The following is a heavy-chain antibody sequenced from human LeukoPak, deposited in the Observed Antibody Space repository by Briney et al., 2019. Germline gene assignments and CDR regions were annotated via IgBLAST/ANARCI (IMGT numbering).Heavy chain of an antibody. V-gene: IGHV4-59*01. Sequence: SETLSLTCSVSGGSINNYYWSWVRQPPGKKLERLGYIYYSGNTDYNPSLNSRVTISVDTSKNQFFLTVRSLTAADTAVYYCARGGAFYYGAGSDYFDYWGQGVLVTVSS. CDR3: ARGGAFYYGAGSDYFDY. CDR1: GGSINNYY. D-gene: IGHD3-10*01. CDR2: IYYSGNT. J-gene: IGHJ4*02.